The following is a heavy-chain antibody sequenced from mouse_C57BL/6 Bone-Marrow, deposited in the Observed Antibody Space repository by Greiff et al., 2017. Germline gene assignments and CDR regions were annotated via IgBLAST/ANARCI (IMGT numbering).Heavy chain of an antibody. CDR3: ARDREDYFDY. Sequence: EVKVVESGGGLVKPGGSLKLSCAASGFTFSSYAMSWVRQTPEKRLEWVATISDGGSYTYYPDNVKGRFTISGDNAKNNLYLQMSHLKSEDTAMYYCARDREDYFDYWGQGTTLTVSS. CDR1: GFTFSSYA. D-gene: IGHD3-3*01. J-gene: IGHJ2*01. V-gene: IGHV5-4*01. CDR2: ISDGGSYT.